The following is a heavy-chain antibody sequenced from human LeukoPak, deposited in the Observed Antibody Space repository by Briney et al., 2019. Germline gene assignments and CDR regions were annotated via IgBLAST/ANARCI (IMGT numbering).Heavy chain of an antibody. CDR3: ATQSLSSGSSDY. D-gene: IGHD6-19*01. V-gene: IGHV3-23*01. Sequence: PGGSLRLSCAASGFTFSSYAMSWVRQAPGRGLEWVSAISGSGGSTYYADSVKGRFTISRDNSKNTLYLQMNSLRAEDTAVYYCATQSLSSGSSDYWGQGTLVTVSS. J-gene: IGHJ4*02. CDR2: ISGSGGST. CDR1: GFTFSSYA.